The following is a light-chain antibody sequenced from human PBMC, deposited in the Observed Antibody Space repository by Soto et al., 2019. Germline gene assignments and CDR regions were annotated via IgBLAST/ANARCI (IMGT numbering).Light chain of an antibody. CDR1: QGVSSW. V-gene: IGKV1-12*01. CDR3: QQANSFPFT. CDR2: GAS. J-gene: IGKJ3*01. Sequence: DIQMPQSPSYVSASVGDRVTITCRASQGVSSWLAWYQQKPGKAPKLLIYGASILQIGVPSRFSGSGSGTDFTLTISSLQPADFATYDCQQANSFPFTFGPGTKVDIK.